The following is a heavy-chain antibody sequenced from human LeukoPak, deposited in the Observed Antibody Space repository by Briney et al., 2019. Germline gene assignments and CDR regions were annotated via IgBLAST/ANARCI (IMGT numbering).Heavy chain of an antibody. Sequence: GGSLRLSCAASGFTFDSYAMSWVRQAPGKGLEWVSAVSRFGGTTYYADSAKGRFTISRDNSNNTVYLQMNSLRVGNTALYYCVKHVGSRWSNNRFDPWGQGTLVTVS. D-gene: IGHD6-13*01. CDR3: VKHVGSRWSNNRFDP. V-gene: IGHV3-23*01. J-gene: IGHJ5*02. CDR2: VSRFGGTT. CDR1: GFTFDSYA.